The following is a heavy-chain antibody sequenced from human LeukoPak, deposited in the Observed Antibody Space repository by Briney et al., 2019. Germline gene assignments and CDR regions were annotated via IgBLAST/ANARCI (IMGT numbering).Heavy chain of an antibody. CDR3: ARGQLGLGMVDT. CDR2: IYYSGST. V-gene: IGHV4-59*01. D-gene: IGHD3-16*01. Sequence: PSETLSLTCTVSGGSMRGYYWSLIRQPPGKGLEWIGYIYYSGSTKYNPPLKSRVTMSVDTSKNQFSLKLSSVTAADTAVYYCARGQLGLGMVDTWGQGTRVTVSS. J-gene: IGHJ5*02. CDR1: GGSMRGYY.